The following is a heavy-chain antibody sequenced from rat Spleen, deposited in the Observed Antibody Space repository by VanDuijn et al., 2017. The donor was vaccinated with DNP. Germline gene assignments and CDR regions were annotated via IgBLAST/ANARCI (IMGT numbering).Heavy chain of an antibody. Sequence: EVQLVEFGGGLVQPGGSLKLSCAASGFTFSNYYMAWVRQAPTKGLEWVASICTGGGDNYYRDSVKGRFTISRDNADSTLYLQMDSLRSEDSATYYCTIDSYNSPFAYWGQGTLVTVSS. J-gene: IGHJ3*01. V-gene: IGHV5-25*01. CDR1: GFTFSNYY. D-gene: IGHD1-5*01. CDR3: TIDSYNSPFAY. CDR2: ICTGGGDN.